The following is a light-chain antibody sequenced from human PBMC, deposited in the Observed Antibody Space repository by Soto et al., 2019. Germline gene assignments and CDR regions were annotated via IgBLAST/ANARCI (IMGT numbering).Light chain of an antibody. J-gene: IGKJ1*01. Sequence: IQMTQSPSTLSASVGDRVTMTCRASQSISSWLAWYQQKPGKAPKLLIYDASSLESGVPSRFSGSGSGTEFTLTISSLQPDDFATYYCQQYNSWTFGQGTKVEIK. CDR1: QSISSW. CDR3: QQYNSWT. CDR2: DAS. V-gene: IGKV1-5*01.